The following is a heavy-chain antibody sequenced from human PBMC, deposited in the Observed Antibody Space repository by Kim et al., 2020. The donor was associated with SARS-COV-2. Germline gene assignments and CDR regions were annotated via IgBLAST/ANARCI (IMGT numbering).Heavy chain of an antibody. V-gene: IGHV4-34*01. CDR3: ARSSKILLWFGESRWRDWFDH. J-gene: IGHJ5*02. CDR1: GGSFSGYY. CDR2: INHSGST. D-gene: IGHD3-10*01. Sequence: SETLSLTCAVYGGSFSGYYWSWIRQPPGKGLEWIGEINHSGSTNYNPSLKSRVTISVDTSKNQFSLKLSSVTAADTAVYYCARSSKILLWFGESRWRDWFDHWGQGTLVTVSS.